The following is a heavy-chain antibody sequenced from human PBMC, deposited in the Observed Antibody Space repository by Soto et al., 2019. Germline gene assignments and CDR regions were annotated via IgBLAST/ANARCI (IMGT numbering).Heavy chain of an antibody. CDR3: TRETVAGITGLDY. CDR1: GFNVGAFA. CDR2: ISVSDAFI. Sequence: EVQLLESGGDLVQPGGSLRLSCAASGFNVGAFAVNWVRQAPGKGLEWVSGISVSDAFICYADSVRGRFSISRDASENILYLQMNSLRVDDTALYYCTRETVAGITGLDYWGPGTLVTVSS. D-gene: IGHD1-20*01. J-gene: IGHJ4*02. V-gene: IGHV3-23*01.